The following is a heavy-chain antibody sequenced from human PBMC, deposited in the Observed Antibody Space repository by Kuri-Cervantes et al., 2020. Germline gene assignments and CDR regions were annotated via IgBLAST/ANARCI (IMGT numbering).Heavy chain of an antibody. CDR3: ATYFVGVGGRGN. D-gene: IGHD2-21*01. CDR2: IYPGQNN. Sequence: ESLKISCTVSRTSVSSGFHHWSWIRQPPGKKLEWIGCIYPGQNNRYNPSLQSRVAISVGTSKNQFSLNLSSVTAADTAVYYCATYFVGVGGRGNWGQGILVTVSS. CDR1: RTSVSSGFHH. J-gene: IGHJ4*02. V-gene: IGHV4-61*01.